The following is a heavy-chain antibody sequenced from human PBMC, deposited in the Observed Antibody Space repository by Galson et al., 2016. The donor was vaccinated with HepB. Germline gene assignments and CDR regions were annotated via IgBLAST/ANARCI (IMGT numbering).Heavy chain of an antibody. CDR2: TNWNGATT. D-gene: IGHD6-13*01. V-gene: IGHV3-20*04. J-gene: IGHJ2*01. CDR3: ARRAAGGQTYWYLDL. Sequence: SLRLSCAGSGFTFNDHAMGWVRQVPGKRLEWVSGTNWNGATTGYGDSVKGRFTVSRDSAKNSLYLHMTSLRPEDTAFYYCARRAAGGQTYWYLDLWGRGTLVTVSS. CDR1: GFTFNDHA.